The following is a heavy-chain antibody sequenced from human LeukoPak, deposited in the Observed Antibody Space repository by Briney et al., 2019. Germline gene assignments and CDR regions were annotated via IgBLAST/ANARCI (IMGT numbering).Heavy chain of an antibody. J-gene: IGHJ5*02. CDR2: INPNSGGT. Sequence: GASVKVSCKASGYTFTGYYMHWVRQAPGQGLEWMGWINPNSGGTNYAQKFQGGVTMTRDTSISTAYMELSRLRSDDTAVYYCAREEGAETRFDPWGQGTLVTVSS. CDR1: GYTFTGYY. CDR3: AREEGAETRFDP. V-gene: IGHV1-2*02. D-gene: IGHD1-26*01.